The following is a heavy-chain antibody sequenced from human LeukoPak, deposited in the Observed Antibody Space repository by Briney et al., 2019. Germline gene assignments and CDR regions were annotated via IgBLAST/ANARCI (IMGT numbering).Heavy chain of an antibody. V-gene: IGHV1-8*01. CDR2: MNPNSGNT. J-gene: IGHJ6*03. CDR1: GYTFTSYD. Sequence: ASAKVSCKASGYTFTSYDINWVRQATGQGLEWMGWMNPNSGNTGYAQRFQGRVTMTRNTSISTAYMELSSLRSEDTAVYYCARIVQQLDYYYYYYMDVWGKGTTVTVSS. CDR3: ARIVQQLDYYYYYYMDV. D-gene: IGHD6-13*01.